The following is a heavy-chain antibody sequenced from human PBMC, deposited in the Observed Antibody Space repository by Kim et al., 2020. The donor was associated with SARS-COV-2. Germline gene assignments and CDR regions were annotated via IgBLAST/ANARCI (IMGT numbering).Heavy chain of an antibody. Sequence: GGSLRLSCATSGFTFSRYGIHWVRQAPGKGLEWVAVIWYDGSNKYYADSVKGRFTISRDNSKNTVFLQMISLRAEDTAVYYCARDLYSSHFDYWGQGTLV. CDR1: GFTFSRYG. V-gene: IGHV3-33*01. CDR2: IWYDGSNK. J-gene: IGHJ4*02. D-gene: IGHD6-13*01. CDR3: ARDLYSSHFDY.